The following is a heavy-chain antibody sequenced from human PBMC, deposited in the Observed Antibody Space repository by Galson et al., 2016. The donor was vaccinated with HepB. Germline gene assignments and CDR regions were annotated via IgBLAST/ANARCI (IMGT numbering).Heavy chain of an antibody. CDR3: AKDRGFGSYRFGAFDI. CDR1: GFAFSSHA. D-gene: IGHD1-26*01. V-gene: IGHV3-23*01. Sequence: SLRLSCAASGFAFSSHAMSWVRQAPGKGLEWVSFISGGGDSTYFADSVKGRFTISRGNSENTVYLQMNRLRAEDTAVYYCAKDRGFGSYRFGAFDIWGQGTMVTVSS. CDR2: ISGGGDST. J-gene: IGHJ3*02.